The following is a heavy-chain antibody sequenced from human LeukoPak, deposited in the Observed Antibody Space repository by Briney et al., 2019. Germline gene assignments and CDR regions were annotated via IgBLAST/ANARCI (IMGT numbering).Heavy chain of an antibody. V-gene: IGHV3-33*01. CDR3: ARSPDYDFWSGPFDY. J-gene: IGHJ4*02. Sequence: GGSLRLSCAASGFTFSTYGMHWVRQAPGKGLEWVAVIWYDGSNKYYADSVKGRFTISRDNSKNTLYLQMNSLRAEDTAVYYCARSPDYDFWSGPFDYWGQGTLVTVSS. CDR2: IWYDGSNK. D-gene: IGHD3-3*01. CDR1: GFTFSTYG.